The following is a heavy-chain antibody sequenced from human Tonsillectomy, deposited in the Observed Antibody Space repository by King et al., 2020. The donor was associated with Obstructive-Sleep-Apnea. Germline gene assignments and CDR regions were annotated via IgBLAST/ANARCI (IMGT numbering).Heavy chain of an antibody. CDR3: ARADFPGYSYISQYFDY. V-gene: IGHV4-39*07. CDR1: GGSISSSSYY. J-gene: IGHJ4*02. Sequence: QLQESGPGLVKPSETLSLTCSVSGGSISSSSYYWGWIRQPPGKGLEWIGSIYYSGSTYYNPSLKSRVTISIDTSKNQFSLKLSSVTVADTAVYYCARADFPGYSYISQYFDYWGQGTLVTVSS. D-gene: IGHD5-18*01. CDR2: IYYSGST.